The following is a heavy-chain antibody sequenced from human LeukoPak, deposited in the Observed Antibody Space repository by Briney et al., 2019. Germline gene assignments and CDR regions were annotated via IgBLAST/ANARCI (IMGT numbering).Heavy chain of an antibody. J-gene: IGHJ6*02. V-gene: IGHV3-23*01. Sequence: PGGSLRLSCAASGFTFSSYAMSWVRQAPGKGLEWVSAISGSGGSTYYADSVKGRFTISRDNSKNTLYLQMNSLRAEDTAVYYCAKRGSYSNYDVYYYYGMDVWGQGTTVTVSS. CDR2: ISGSGGST. CDR3: AKRGSYSNYDVYYYYGMDV. D-gene: IGHD4-11*01. CDR1: GFTFSSYA.